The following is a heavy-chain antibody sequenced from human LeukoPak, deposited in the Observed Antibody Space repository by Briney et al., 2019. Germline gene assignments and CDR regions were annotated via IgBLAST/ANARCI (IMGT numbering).Heavy chain of an antibody. CDR3: AKDKDVDTRAFDI. D-gene: IGHD5-18*01. V-gene: IGHV3-23*01. J-gene: IGHJ3*02. CDR2: ISGSGGGT. Sequence: GRSLRLSCAASGFTFSSYAMHWVRQAPGKGLEWVSAISGSGGGTYYADSVKGRFTISRDNSKNTLYLQMNSLRAEDTAVYYCAKDKDVDTRAFDIWGQGTMVTVSS. CDR1: GFTFSSYA.